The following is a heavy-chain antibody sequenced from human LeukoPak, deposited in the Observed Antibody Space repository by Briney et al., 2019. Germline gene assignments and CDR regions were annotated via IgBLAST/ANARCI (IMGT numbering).Heavy chain of an antibody. D-gene: IGHD6-19*01. CDR2: ISGSGGNT. Sequence: GGSLRLSCAASGFTFSSYAMSWVRQAPGKGLEWVSVISGSGGNTYYADSVKGRFTISRDNSKNTLYLQLNSLRAEDTAVYYCAKAPGAESSGFAFDYWGQGTLVTVSS. V-gene: IGHV3-23*01. J-gene: IGHJ4*02. CDR1: GFTFSSYA. CDR3: AKAPGAESSGFAFDY.